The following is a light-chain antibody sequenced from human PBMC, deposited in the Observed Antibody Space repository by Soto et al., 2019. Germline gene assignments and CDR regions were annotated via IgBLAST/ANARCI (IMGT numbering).Light chain of an antibody. J-gene: IGLJ1*01. CDR3: NSYTSNNTYV. V-gene: IGLV2-14*03. Sequence: QSVLTQPASVSGSPGQAITISCSGTSSDVGAFNYVSCYQQHPGKAPKLMIYDVSNRPSGVSNRFSGSKSGNTASLTISGLRAEDEADYYCNSYTSNNTYVFGPGTKVTVL. CDR1: SSDVGAFNY. CDR2: DVS.